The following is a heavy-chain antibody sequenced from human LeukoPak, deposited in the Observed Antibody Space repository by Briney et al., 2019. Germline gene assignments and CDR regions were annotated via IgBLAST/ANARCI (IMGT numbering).Heavy chain of an antibody. D-gene: IGHD4-17*01. Sequence: GGSLRLSCAASGFTFSSYAMSWVRKAPGKGLEWVSAISGSGGSTYYADSVKGRFTISRDNSKNTLYLQMNSLRAEDTSVYYCAKDGPYGDYVRSRDYWGQGTLVTVSS. J-gene: IGHJ4*02. CDR3: AKDGPYGDYVRSRDY. CDR1: GFTFSSYA. V-gene: IGHV3-23*01. CDR2: ISGSGGST.